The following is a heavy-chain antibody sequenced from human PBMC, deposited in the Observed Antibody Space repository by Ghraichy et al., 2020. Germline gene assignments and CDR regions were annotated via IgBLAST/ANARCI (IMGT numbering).Heavy chain of an antibody. Sequence: GGSLRLSCAASGFTFSSYDMHWVRQATGKGLEWVSAIGTAGDTYYPGSVKGRFTISRENAKNSLYLQMNSLRAGDTAVYYCARVGVPAAIYGMDVWGQGTTVTVS. J-gene: IGHJ6*02. V-gene: IGHV3-13*01. CDR2: IGTAGDT. CDR1: GFTFSSYD. CDR3: ARVGVPAAIYGMDV. D-gene: IGHD2-2*01.